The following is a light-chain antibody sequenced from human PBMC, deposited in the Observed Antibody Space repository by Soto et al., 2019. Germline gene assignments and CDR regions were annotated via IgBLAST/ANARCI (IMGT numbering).Light chain of an antibody. Sequence: QSVLTQPASVSGSPGQSITVSCTGTSSDIGSYNLVSWYQHHPGKAPKLMIYAVSKRPSGVASRVSGSKSGNTASLTISGLQAEDEADYFCCSYAGSSTLLFGGGTKLTVL. CDR1: SSDIGSYNL. J-gene: IGLJ3*02. V-gene: IGLV2-23*02. CDR3: CSYAGSSTLL. CDR2: AVS.